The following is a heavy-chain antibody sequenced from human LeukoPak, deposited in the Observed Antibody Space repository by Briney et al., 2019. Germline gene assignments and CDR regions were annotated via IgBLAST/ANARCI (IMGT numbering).Heavy chain of an antibody. Sequence: PGGSLRLSCAASGFTFSSYAMSWVRQAPGKGLEWVSAISGSGGSTYYADSVKGRFTISRDNSKNTLYLQMNSLRAEDTAVYYCARGPIRGYYYDSSGPLAEYFQHWGQGTLVTVSS. J-gene: IGHJ1*01. D-gene: IGHD3-22*01. CDR2: ISGSGGST. CDR1: GFTFSSYA. V-gene: IGHV3-23*01. CDR3: ARGPIRGYYYDSSGPLAEYFQH.